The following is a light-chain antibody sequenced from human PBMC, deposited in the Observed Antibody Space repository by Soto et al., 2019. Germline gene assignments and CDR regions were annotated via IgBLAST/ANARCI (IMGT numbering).Light chain of an antibody. CDR2: DVS. CDR3: CSYAGSYTYAV. V-gene: IGLV2-11*01. CDR1: SSDVGGYNY. J-gene: IGLJ2*01. Sequence: QSALTQPRSVSGSPGQSVTISCSVTSSDVGGYNYVSWYQHHPGKAPKFMIYDVSKRPSGVPDRFSGSKSGNTASLTISGLQAEDEADYYCCSYAGSYTYAVFGGGTKLTVL.